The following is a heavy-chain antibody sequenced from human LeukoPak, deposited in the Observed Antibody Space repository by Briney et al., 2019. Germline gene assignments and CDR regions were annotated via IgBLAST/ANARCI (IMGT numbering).Heavy chain of an antibody. CDR3: SSRVLEFDP. Sequence: PGGSLRLSCAASGFTFSSYSMNWVRQAPGKGLEWVSSISSRSSYIYYADSVKGRFTISRDNAKNSLYLQMNSLRAEDTAVYYCSSRVLEFDPWGQGTLVTVSS. J-gene: IGHJ5*02. CDR1: GFTFSSYS. CDR2: ISSRSSYI. D-gene: IGHD1-1*01. V-gene: IGHV3-21*01.